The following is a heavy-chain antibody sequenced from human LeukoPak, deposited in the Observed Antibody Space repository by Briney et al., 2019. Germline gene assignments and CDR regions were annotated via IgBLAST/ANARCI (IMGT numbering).Heavy chain of an antibody. CDR2: INPNSGGT. J-gene: IGHJ4*02. CDR3: ARAYSGFEAFDY. CDR1: GYTFTGYY. Sequence: ASVKVSCKASGYTFTGYYMHWVRQAPGQGLDWMGWINPNSGGTNYAQKFQGRVTLTRDTSSSTTYMELSRLTSDDTAVYYCARAYSGFEAFDYWGQGTLVTVSS. V-gene: IGHV1-2*02. D-gene: IGHD5-12*01.